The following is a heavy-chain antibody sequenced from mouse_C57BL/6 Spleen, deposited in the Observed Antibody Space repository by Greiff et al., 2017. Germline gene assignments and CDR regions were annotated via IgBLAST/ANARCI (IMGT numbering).Heavy chain of an antibody. CDR3: AHYGSSPFAY. D-gene: IGHD1-1*01. CDR2: IHPNSGST. CDR1: GYTFTSYW. V-gene: IGHV1-64*01. J-gene: IGHJ3*01. Sequence: QVQLKQPGAELVKPGASVKLSCKASGYTFTSYWMHWVKQRPGQGLEWIGMIHPNSGSTNYNEKFKSKATLTVDKSSSTAYMQLSSLTSEDSAVYYCAHYGSSPFAYWGQGTLVTVSA.